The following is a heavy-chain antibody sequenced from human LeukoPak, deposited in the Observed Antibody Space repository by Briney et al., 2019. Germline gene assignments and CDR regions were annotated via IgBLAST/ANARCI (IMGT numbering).Heavy chain of an antibody. V-gene: IGHV1-69*13. CDR1: GCTFSSYA. D-gene: IGHD3-3*01. CDR3: ARDRRGHYDFWSGSPRKGFDP. Sequence: ASVKVSCKASGCTFSSYAISWVRQAPGEGLEWMGGIIPIFGTANYAQKFQGRVTITADESTSTAYMELSSLRSEDTAVYYCARDRRGHYDFWSGSPRKGFDPWGQGTLVTVSS. CDR2: IIPIFGTA. J-gene: IGHJ5*02.